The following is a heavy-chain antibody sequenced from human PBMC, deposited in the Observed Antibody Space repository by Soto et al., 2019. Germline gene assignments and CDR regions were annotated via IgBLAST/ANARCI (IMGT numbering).Heavy chain of an antibody. CDR2: VYSSGST. D-gene: IGHD4-17*01. Sequence: SETLSLTCTVSGGSISSSSFYWGWFRQPPGKGLEWIATVYSSGSTYYNPSLKSRVTISVDTSKNQFSLKLSSVTAADTAVYYCAREATVTTSFDYWGQGTLVTVS. J-gene: IGHJ4*02. CDR3: AREATVTTSFDY. V-gene: IGHV4-39*07. CDR1: GGSISSSSFY.